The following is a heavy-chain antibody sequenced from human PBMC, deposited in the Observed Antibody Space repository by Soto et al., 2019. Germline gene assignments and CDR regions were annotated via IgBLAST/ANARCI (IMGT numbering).Heavy chain of an antibody. CDR1: GFAFSSYA. V-gene: IGHV3-23*01. D-gene: IGHD6-19*01. J-gene: IGHJ3*02. Sequence: TGGSLRLSCAASGFAFSSYAMSWVRQAPGKGLEWVSAISGSGTTAYYADSVKGRFIFSRDNPKNTMYLQMNSLRAEDTAVYFCAKTTDGWFSAFEIWGQGTVVTVSS. CDR3: AKTTDGWFSAFEI. CDR2: ISGSGTTA.